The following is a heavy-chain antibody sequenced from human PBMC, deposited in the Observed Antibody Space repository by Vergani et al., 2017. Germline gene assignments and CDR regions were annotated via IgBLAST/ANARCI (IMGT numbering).Heavy chain of an antibody. J-gene: IGHJ6*03. Sequence: QVQLVQSGAEVKKPGASVKVSCKASGYTFTGYYMHWVRQAPGQGLEWMGWINPNRGGTNYAQKFQGRVTMTRDTSISTAYMELSRLRSDDTAVYYCARGSSSSQYYYYYYMDVWGKGATVTVSS. CDR1: GYTFTGYY. CDR3: ARGSSSSQYYYYYYMDV. V-gene: IGHV1-2*02. CDR2: INPNRGGT. D-gene: IGHD6-13*01.